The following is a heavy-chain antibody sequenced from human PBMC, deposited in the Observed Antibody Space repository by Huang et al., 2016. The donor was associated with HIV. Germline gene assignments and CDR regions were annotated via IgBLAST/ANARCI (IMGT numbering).Heavy chain of an antibody. D-gene: IGHD3-10*01. CDR1: GGSIRSANYS. CDR3: ARLPGSITMIRGVNTGPY. Sequence: QLQLQESGPGLVKPSETLSLTCPVSGGSIRSANYSGGWIGQPPGKGLAWIGSIYYSGSTYYSPARKSRVTITVDTSKNQCSLKMRSVTAADTAVYYCARLPGSITMIRGVNTGPYWGQGTLVTVSS. J-gene: IGHJ4*02. V-gene: IGHV4-39*01. CDR2: IYYSGST.